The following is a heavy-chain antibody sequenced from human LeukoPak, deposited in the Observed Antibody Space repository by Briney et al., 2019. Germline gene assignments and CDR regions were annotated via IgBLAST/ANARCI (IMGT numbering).Heavy chain of an antibody. V-gene: IGHV3-21*01. Sequence: PGGSLRLSCAASGFIFNSHSMNWLRQAPGKGLEWVSSISSSSYIYYADSVKGRFTISRDNAKNSLYLQMNSLRAEDTAVYYCARRKQVDWYVDYWGEGTLVTVSS. CDR3: ARRKQVDWYVDY. J-gene: IGHJ4*02. D-gene: IGHD3-9*01. CDR2: ISSSSYI. CDR1: GFIFNSHS.